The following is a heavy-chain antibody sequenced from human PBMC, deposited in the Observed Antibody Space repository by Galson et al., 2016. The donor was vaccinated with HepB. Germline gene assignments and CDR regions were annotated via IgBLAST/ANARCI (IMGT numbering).Heavy chain of an antibody. Sequence: LSLTCTVSSGSFSSGAYYWSWVRQSPGKGLEWIGYIENAGSTNYNPSLKSRVTISIDRSKNQFFLELTSVTAADTAVYYCARDEGFYNGMDVWGQGTTVTASS. CDR3: ARDEGFYNGMDV. D-gene: IGHD2-2*02. V-gene: IGHV4-61*08. J-gene: IGHJ6*02. CDR2: IENAGST. CDR1: SGSFSSGAYY.